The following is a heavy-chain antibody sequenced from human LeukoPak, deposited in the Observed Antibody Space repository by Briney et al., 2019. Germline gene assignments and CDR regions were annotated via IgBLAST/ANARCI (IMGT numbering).Heavy chain of an antibody. V-gene: IGHV4-30-2*01. CDR2: IYHSGST. Sequence: SETLSLTCAVSGGSISSGGYSWSWIRQPPGKGLEWIGYIYHSGSTYYNPSLKSRVTISVDRSKNQFSLKLSSVTAADTAVYYCARVGDYGDYSDYWGQGTLVTVSS. CDR1: GGSISSGGYS. D-gene: IGHD4-17*01. CDR3: ARVGDYGDYSDY. J-gene: IGHJ4*02.